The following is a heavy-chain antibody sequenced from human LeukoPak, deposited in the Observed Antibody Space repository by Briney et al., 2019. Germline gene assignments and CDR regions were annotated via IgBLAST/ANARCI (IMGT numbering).Heavy chain of an antibody. J-gene: IGHJ3*02. V-gene: IGHV3-43*01. CDR2: IDWDGGIT. CDR3: AKSLLTTATGTGRAFDI. Sequence: PGGSLRLSCAASGFTFEDFSMHWVRQAPGKGLEWISLIDWDGGITYYADSVKGRFTVSRDNSKNTLYLQMNSLRAEDSAEYYCAKSLLTTATGTGRAFDIWGQGTMVTVSA. CDR1: GFTFEDFS. D-gene: IGHD1-1*01.